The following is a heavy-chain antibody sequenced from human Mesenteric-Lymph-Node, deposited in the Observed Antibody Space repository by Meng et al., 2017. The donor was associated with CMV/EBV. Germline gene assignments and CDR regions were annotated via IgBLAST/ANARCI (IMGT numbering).Heavy chain of an antibody. D-gene: IGHD1-1*01. CDR3: ARWKAGYYYYGMDV. CDR1: GYTFTGYY. V-gene: IGHV1-8*03. CDR2: MNPNSGNT. J-gene: IGHJ6*02. Sequence: ASVKVSCKASGYTFTGYYMHWVRQAPGQGLEWMGWMNPNSGNTGYAQKFQGRVSITRNTSISTAYMELSSLRSEDTAVYYCARWKAGYYYYGMDVWGQGTTVTVSS.